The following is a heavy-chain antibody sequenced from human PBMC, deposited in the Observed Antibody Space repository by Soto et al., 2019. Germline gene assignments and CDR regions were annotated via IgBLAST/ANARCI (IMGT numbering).Heavy chain of an antibody. V-gene: IGHV3-30*18. D-gene: IGHD4-17*01. CDR2: ILYDGSYE. CDR3: AKAQTTTVTTRFLDY. CDR1: GFTFSNFA. J-gene: IGHJ4*02. Sequence: QVQLVESGGGVVQPGRSLSLSCAASGFTFSNFAMHWVRQAPGKGLQWEAVILYDGSYEYYADSVKGRFTISRDNSKNTLYLQMNSLRAEDTAVYYCAKAQTTTVTTRFLDYWGQGALVTVSA.